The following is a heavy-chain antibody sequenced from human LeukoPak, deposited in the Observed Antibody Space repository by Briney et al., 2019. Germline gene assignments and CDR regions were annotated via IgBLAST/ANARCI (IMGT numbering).Heavy chain of an antibody. CDR3: ARDLCVGGTCYGIDY. D-gene: IGHD2-15*01. CDR2: IYYSGST. Sequence: PSQTLSLTCTVSGGSISSGGYYWSWIRQPPGKGLEWIGYIYYSGSTYYNPSLKSRVTISVDTSKNQFSLKLSSVTAADTAVYYCARDLCVGGTCYGIDYWGQGTLVTVSS. J-gene: IGHJ4*02. CDR1: GGSISSGGYY. V-gene: IGHV4-31*03.